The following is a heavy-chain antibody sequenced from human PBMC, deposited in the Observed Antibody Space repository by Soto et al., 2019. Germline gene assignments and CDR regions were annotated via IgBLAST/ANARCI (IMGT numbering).Heavy chain of an antibody. J-gene: IGHJ3*02. CDR1: GGSFIGYY. CDR2: INHSGST. D-gene: IGHD3-10*01. CDR3: ARGPQRTMVRGVRSRGDAFDI. V-gene: IGHV4-34*01. Sequence: PSEILSLTCAVYGGSFIGYYWSWIRQPPGKGLEWIGEINHSGSTNYNPSLKSRVTISVDTSKNQFSLKLSSVTAADTAVYYCARGPQRTMVRGVRSRGDAFDIWGQGTMVTVSS.